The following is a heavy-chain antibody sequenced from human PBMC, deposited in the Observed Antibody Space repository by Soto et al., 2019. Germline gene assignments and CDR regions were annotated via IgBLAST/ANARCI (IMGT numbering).Heavy chain of an antibody. D-gene: IGHD2-2*01. CDR2: INSDGSST. Sequence: PGWSLRLSCAASGFTFSSYWMHWVRQAPGKGLVWVSRINSDGSSTSYADSVKGRFTISRDNAKNTLYLQMNSLRAEYTAVYYCARAYQPPTYYYHGMDVWGQGTTVTFSS. CDR3: ARAYQPPTYYYHGMDV. V-gene: IGHV3-74*01. J-gene: IGHJ6*02. CDR1: GFTFSSYW.